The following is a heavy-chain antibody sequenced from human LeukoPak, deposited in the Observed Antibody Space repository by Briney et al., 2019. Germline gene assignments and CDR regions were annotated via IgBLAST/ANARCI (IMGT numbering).Heavy chain of an antibody. D-gene: IGHD6-13*01. CDR2: IIPIFGTA. J-gene: IGHJ4*02. V-gene: IGHV1-69*13. CDR1: GGTFSSYA. CDR3: ARGLAAADRGDFDY. Sequence: SVKVSCKASGGTFSSYAISWVRQAPGQGLEWMGGIIPIFGTANYAQKFQGRVTITADESTSTAYMELSRLRSDDTAVYYCARGLAAADRGDFDYWGQGTLVTVSS.